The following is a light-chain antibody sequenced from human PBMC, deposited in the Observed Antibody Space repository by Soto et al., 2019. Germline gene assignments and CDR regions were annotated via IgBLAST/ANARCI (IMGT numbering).Light chain of an antibody. CDR1: SSDLGNYDL. V-gene: IGLV2-23*02. J-gene: IGLJ2*01. CDR3: CSYVGSSNVV. Sequence: QSALTQPASVSGSPGQSITISCTGTSSDLGNYDLVSWYQQRPGKAPKLMIYEVTKRPSGVSNRFSGSKSGNTASLTISGRQAEDEADYYCCSYVGSSNVVFGGGTKLTVL. CDR2: EVT.